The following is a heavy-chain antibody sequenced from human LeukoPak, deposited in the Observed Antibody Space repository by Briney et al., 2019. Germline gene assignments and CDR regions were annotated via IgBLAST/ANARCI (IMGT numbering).Heavy chain of an antibody. CDR1: GYTFTGYY. CDR2: INPNSGGT. J-gene: IGHJ6*03. Sequence: ASVKVSCKASGYTFTGYYMHWVRQAPGQGLEWMGWINPNSGGTNYAQKFQGRVTMTRDTSISTAYMELSRLRSDDTAVYYCARAQLGGVIDPYYYMDVWGKGTTVTISS. D-gene: IGHD3-10*01. V-gene: IGHV1-2*02. CDR3: ARAQLGGVIDPYYYMDV.